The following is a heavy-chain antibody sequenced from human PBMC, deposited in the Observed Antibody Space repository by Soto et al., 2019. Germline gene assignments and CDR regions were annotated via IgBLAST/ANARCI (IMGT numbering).Heavy chain of an antibody. J-gene: IGHJ5*02. CDR2: IIPIFGTA. CDR3: ARYQQQLDWFDP. D-gene: IGHD6-13*01. V-gene: IGHV1-69*13. Sequence: GASVKVSCKASGGTFSSYAISWVRQAPGQGLEWMGGIIPIFGTANYAQKFQGRVTITADESTSTAYMELSSLRSEDTAVYYCARYQQQLDWFDPWGQGTLVTVSS. CDR1: GGTFSSYA.